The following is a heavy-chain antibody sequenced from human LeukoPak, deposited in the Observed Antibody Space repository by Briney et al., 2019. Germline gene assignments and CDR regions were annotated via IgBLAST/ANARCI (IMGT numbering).Heavy chain of an antibody. J-gene: IGHJ4*02. CDR1: AGSISSYY. CDR3: ARAEGTTLTFDY. Sequence: TSSETLSLTCTVSAGSISSYYWSWIRQPPGKGLESIGYIYYSGSTNYNPSLKSRVTISVDTSKNQFSLKLSSVTAADTAVYYCARAEGTTLTFDYWGQGTLVTVSS. D-gene: IGHD1-7*01. CDR2: IYYSGST. V-gene: IGHV4-59*08.